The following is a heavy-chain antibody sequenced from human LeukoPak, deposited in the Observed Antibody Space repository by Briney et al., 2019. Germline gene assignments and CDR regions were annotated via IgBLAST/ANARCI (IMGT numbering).Heavy chain of an antibody. CDR3: ARDRGRFDY. CDR1: GFTVSSNY. V-gene: IGHV3-7*05. CDR2: IKQGGREK. Sequence: GGSLRLSCAASGFTVSSNYMSWVRQAPGKGLEWVANIKQGGREKYYVDSVKGRFTISRDNAKNSVYLQMNSLRAEDTAVYYCARDRGRFDYWGQGTLVTVSS. J-gene: IGHJ4*02. D-gene: IGHD5-12*01.